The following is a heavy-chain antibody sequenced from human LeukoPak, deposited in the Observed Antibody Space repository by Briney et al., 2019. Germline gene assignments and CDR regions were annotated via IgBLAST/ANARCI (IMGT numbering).Heavy chain of an antibody. V-gene: IGHV4-59*08. CDR2: IYYSGST. J-gene: IGHJ6*02. CDR3: ARGPGYNWAYHYYGMDV. CDR1: GGSISSYY. Sequence: SETLSLTCTVSGGSISSYYWSWIRQPPGKGLEWIGYIYYSGSTNYNPSLKSRVTISVDTSKNQFSLKLSSVTAADTAVYYCARGPGYNWAYHYYGMDVWGQGTTVTVSS. D-gene: IGHD1-20*01.